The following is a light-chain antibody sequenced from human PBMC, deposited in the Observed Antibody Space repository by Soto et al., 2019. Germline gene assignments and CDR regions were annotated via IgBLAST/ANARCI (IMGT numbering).Light chain of an antibody. CDR2: EVS. CDR3: CSYAGSHWV. Sequence: QLVLTQPASVSGSPGQSITISCTGTSSDVGSYNLVSWYQQHPGKAPKLMIYEVSKRPSGVSNRFSGSKSGNTASLTISGLQAEDEADYYCCSYAGSHWVFGGGTKLTVL. CDR1: SSDVGSYNL. J-gene: IGLJ3*02. V-gene: IGLV2-23*02.